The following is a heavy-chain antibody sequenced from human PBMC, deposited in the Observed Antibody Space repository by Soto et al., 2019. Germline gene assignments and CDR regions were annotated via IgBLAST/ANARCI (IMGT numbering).Heavy chain of an antibody. J-gene: IGHJ4*02. CDR3: AKDCYTVRVPAAPRPHYFDF. V-gene: IGHV3-30*18. D-gene: IGHD2-2*01. Sequence: QVQLVESGGGVVQPGRSLRLSCAASGFTFSNYDMHWVRQAPGEGLEWVAVLSFDGRNKNYADSVKGRFTISRDNSKNTLFLQMNSLRTEDTAVYFCAKDCYTVRVPAAPRPHYFDFWGPGTLVTVSS. CDR1: GFTFSNYD. CDR2: LSFDGRNK.